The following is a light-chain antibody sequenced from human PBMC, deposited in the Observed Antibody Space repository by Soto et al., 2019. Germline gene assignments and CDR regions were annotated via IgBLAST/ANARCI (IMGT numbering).Light chain of an antibody. J-gene: IGKJ1*01. CDR3: QQYGNSFVG. CDR2: GAS. CDR1: QSVSSTY. Sequence: EIVLTQSPGTLSLSPGERATLSCRASQSVSSTYLAWYQHRPGQAPRLLIYGASSRATGIPDRFSGSGSGTDFTLILSRLEPEDFAVYYCQQYGNSFVGFGQGTKVEIK. V-gene: IGKV3-20*01.